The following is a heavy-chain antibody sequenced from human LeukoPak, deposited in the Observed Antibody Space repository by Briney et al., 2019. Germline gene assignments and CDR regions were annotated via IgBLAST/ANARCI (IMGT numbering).Heavy chain of an antibody. CDR3: AKDRGYSSGWLDY. Sequence: SGGSLRLSCAASGFTFSSYGMSWVRQAPGKGLEWVSAISGSGGSTYYADPVKGRFTISRDNSKNTLYLQMNSLRAEDTAVYYCAKDRGYSSGWLDYWGQGTLVTVSS. CDR2: ISGSGGST. V-gene: IGHV3-23*01. CDR1: GFTFSSYG. D-gene: IGHD6-19*01. J-gene: IGHJ4*02.